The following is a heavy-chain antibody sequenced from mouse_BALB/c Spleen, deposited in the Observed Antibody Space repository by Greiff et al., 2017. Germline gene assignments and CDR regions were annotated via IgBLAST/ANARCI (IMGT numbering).Heavy chain of an antibody. CDR2: ISSGSSTI. V-gene: IGHV5-17*02. J-gene: IGHJ4*01. CDR1: GFTFSSFG. CDR3: ASELGRGAMDY. Sequence: VQLQQSGGGLVQPGGSRKLSCAASGFTFSSFGMHWVRQAPEKGLEWVAYISSGSSTIYYADTVKGRFTISRDNPKNTLFLQMTSLRSEDTAMYYCASELGRGAMDYWGQGTSVTVSS. D-gene: IGHD4-1*01.